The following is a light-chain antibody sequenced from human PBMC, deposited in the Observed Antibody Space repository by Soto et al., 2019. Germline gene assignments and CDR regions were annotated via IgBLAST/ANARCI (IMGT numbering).Light chain of an antibody. CDR3: QQYNNWPPIT. Sequence: IVMTHSPATLSVSPGEGAPLSRRASHSVRRDLAWYQQKPGQSPRLLIFDASTRATGIPARFSGSGSGTEFTLTISNLQSEDFAVYYCQQYNNWPPITFGQGTRLE. CDR2: DAS. J-gene: IGKJ5*01. CDR1: HSVRRD. V-gene: IGKV3-15*01.